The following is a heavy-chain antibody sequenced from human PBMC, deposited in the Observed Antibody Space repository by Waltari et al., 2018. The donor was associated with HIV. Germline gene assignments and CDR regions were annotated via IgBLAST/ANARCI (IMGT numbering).Heavy chain of an antibody. CDR1: GFTFSSYA. Sequence: EVQLLESGGGLVQPGGSLRLSCAASGFTFSSYAMSWVRQAPGKGLEWVSAISGSGGSTYYADSVKGRFTISRDNSKNTLYLQMNSLRAEDTAVYYCAKPLEWELLVGDAFDIWGQGTMVTVSS. D-gene: IGHD1-26*01. J-gene: IGHJ3*02. CDR2: ISGSGGST. V-gene: IGHV3-23*01. CDR3: AKPLEWELLVGDAFDI.